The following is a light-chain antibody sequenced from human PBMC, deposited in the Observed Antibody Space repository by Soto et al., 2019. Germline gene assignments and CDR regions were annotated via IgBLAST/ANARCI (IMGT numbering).Light chain of an antibody. CDR2: YND. V-gene: IGLV1-44*01. CDR3: AAWDANLNGPDVV. Sequence: QSVLTQPPSTSGTPGQRVTISCSGSRSNIGSNAVNWYQHLPGSAPRLLIYYNDVRPSGVPDRFSGSKSGTSASLAISGLQSEDEADYYCAAWDANLNGPDVVFGGGTKLTVL. CDR1: RSNIGSNA. J-gene: IGLJ2*01.